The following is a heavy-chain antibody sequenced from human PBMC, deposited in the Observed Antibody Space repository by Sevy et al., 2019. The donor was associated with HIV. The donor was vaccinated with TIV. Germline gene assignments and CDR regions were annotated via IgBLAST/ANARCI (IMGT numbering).Heavy chain of an antibody. CDR1: AFTFSEAW. Sequence: GGSLRLSCAASAFTFSEAWMSWVRQAPGKGLEWVGHIKSQTDGGTTAYAAPVKGRFTISRDDSENTLYLQMNSLKTEDTAVYFCSTDLPLQSSAFNYWGQGTAVTVSS. J-gene: IGHJ4*02. CDR3: STDLPLQSSAFNY. V-gene: IGHV3-15*01. D-gene: IGHD4-4*01. CDR2: IKSQTDGGTT.